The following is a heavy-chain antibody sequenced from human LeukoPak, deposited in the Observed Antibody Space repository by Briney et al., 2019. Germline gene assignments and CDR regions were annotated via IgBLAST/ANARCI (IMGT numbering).Heavy chain of an antibody. CDR2: ISYDGSNK. CDR1: GFTFSSYG. V-gene: IGHV3-30*18. D-gene: IGHD2-21*02. J-gene: IGHJ6*02. CDR3: AKDSAVVVTHGPPCYYYYGMDV. Sequence: GGSLRLSCAASGFTFSSYGMHWVRQAPGKGLEWVAVISYDGSNKYYADSVKGRFTISRDNSKNTLYLQMNSLRAEDTAVYYCAKDSAVVVTHGPPCYYYYGMDVWGQGTTVTVSS.